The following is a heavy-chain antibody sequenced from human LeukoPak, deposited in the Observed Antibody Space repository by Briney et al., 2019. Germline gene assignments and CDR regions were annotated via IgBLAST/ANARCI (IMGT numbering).Heavy chain of an antibody. CDR3: ARGVGIAAVGSFYYYMDV. CDR1: GYSFNSYG. V-gene: IGHV1-18*01. J-gene: IGHJ6*03. D-gene: IGHD6-13*01. Sequence: ASVKVSCKASGYSFNSYGINWVRQAPGQGLEWMGWINTHSGNTNYAQKFQGRVTMTTDKSTSTAYMELKSLRSDDTAVYYCARGVGIAAVGSFYYYMDVWGKGTTVTVSS. CDR2: INTHSGNT.